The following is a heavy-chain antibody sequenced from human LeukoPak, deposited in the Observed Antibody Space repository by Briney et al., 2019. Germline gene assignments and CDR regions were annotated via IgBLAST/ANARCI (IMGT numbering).Heavy chain of an antibody. Sequence: ASVKVSCKASGYTFIAKYMHWVRQAPGQGLERMGWINPNSGGTNYAPEFQGRVIMTRDTSISTAYMEMRRLTSDDTAVYYCAITPWATLNAFDIWGQGTVVTVSP. CDR1: GYTFIAKY. J-gene: IGHJ3*02. V-gene: IGHV1-2*02. CDR2: INPNSGGT. D-gene: IGHD5-12*01. CDR3: AITPWATLNAFDI.